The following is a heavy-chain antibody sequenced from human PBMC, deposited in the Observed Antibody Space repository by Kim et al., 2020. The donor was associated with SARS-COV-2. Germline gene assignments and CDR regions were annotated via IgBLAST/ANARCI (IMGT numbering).Heavy chain of an antibody. V-gene: IGHV1-3*01. Sequence: ASVKVSCKASGYTFSSVELYWLRQAPGQRLEWMGRINAGKVNTEYSQKFQGRVTISRDTSASTAYMELSSLTSEDTAMYYCARRSSASWPYDYWGQGTLVTISS. CDR3: ARRSSASWPYDY. CDR1: GYTFSSVE. CDR2: INAGKVNT. J-gene: IGHJ4*02. D-gene: IGHD5-12*01.